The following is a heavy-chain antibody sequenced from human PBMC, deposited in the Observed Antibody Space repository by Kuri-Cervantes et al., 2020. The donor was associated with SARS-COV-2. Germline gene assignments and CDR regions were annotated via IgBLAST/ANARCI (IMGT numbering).Heavy chain of an antibody. CDR3: AREGTGMVGLDL. Sequence: GGSLRLSCAASGFTFSRYAINWGRQAPGKGLEWISYISGSSSTKNYSDSVQGRFTISRDNAKNSLYLQMNSLSDEDTAVYYCAREGTGMVGLDLWGQGTQVTVSS. D-gene: IGHD5-18*01. CDR2: ISGSSSTK. J-gene: IGHJ5*02. CDR1: GFTFSRYA. V-gene: IGHV3-48*02.